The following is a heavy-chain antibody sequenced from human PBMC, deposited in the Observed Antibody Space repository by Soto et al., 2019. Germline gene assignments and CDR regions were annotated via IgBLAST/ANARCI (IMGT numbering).Heavy chain of an antibody. CDR2: INSDGSST. D-gene: IGHD4-4*01. CDR1: GFTFSSYW. CDR3: AKSGSNYVWFDP. Sequence: GWSLRLSCAASGFTFSSYWMHWVRQAPGKGLVWFSRINSDGSSTSYADSVKGRFTISRDNAKNTLYLQMNSLRAEDTAVYYCAKSGSNYVWFDPWGQGTLVTVSS. V-gene: IGHV3-74*01. J-gene: IGHJ5*02.